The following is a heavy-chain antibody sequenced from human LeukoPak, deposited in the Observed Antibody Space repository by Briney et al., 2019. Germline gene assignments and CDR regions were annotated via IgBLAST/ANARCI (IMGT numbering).Heavy chain of an antibody. V-gene: IGHV3-30-3*01. J-gene: IGHJ4*02. CDR3: AREPLGDSSGYYYAYYFDY. CDR2: ISYDGSNK. D-gene: IGHD3-22*01. Sequence: GRSLRLSCAASGFTFSSYAMHWVRQAPGKGLEWVAVISYDGSNKYYADSVKGRFTISRDNSKNTLYLQMNSLRAEDTAVYYCAREPLGDSSGYYYAYYFDYWGQGTLVTVSS. CDR1: GFTFSSYA.